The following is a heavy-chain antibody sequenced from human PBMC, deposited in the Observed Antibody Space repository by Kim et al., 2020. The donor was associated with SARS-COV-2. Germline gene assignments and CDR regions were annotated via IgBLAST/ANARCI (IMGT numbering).Heavy chain of an antibody. V-gene: IGHV4-39*07. CDR2: IYYSGST. D-gene: IGHD3-22*01. CDR1: GGSISSSSYY. J-gene: IGHJ6*02. CDR3: ARDYDSSRHYYYYGMDV. Sequence: SETLSLTCTVSGGSISSSSYYWGWIRQPPGKGLEWIGSIYYSGSTYYNPSLKSRVTISVDTSKNQFSLKLSSVTAADTAVYYCARDYDSSRHYYYYGMDVWGQGTTVTVSS.